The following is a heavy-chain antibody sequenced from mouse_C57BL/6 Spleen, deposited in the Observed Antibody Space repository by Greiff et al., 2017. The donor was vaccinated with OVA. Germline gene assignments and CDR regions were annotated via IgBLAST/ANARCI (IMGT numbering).Heavy chain of an antibody. Sequence: VKLQESGAELVKPGASVKISCKASGYAFSSYWMNWVKQRPGKGLEWIGQIYPGDGDTNYNGKFKGKATLTADKSSSTAYMQLSSLTSEDSAVYFCARFSDDGYHNFDYWGQGTTLTVSS. CDR3: ARFSDDGYHNFDY. J-gene: IGHJ2*01. CDR2: IYPGDGDT. CDR1: GYAFSSYW. D-gene: IGHD2-3*01. V-gene: IGHV1-80*01.